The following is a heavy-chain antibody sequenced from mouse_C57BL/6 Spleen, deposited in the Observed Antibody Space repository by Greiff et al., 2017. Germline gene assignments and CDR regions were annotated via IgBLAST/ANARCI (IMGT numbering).Heavy chain of an antibody. D-gene: IGHD2-3*01. CDR1: GFTFSDYY. CDR3: ARGGLLRPFFDY. V-gene: IGHV5-16*01. CDR2: INYDGSST. Sequence: EVKLVESEGGLVQPGSSMKLSCTASGFTFSDYYMAWVRQVPEKGLEWVANINYDGSSTYYLDSLKSRFIISRDNAKNILYLQMSSLKSEDTATYYCARGGLLRPFFDYWGQGTTLTVSS. J-gene: IGHJ2*01.